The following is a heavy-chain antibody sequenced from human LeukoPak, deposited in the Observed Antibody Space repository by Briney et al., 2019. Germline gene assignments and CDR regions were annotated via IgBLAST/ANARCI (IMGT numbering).Heavy chain of an antibody. J-gene: IGHJ6*03. V-gene: IGHV4-59*01. D-gene: IGHD3-10*01. CDR3: ARVEEGYGSGRRENYYYYYMDV. CDR2: IYYSGSP. CDR1: GGSISAYY. Sequence: SETLSLTCTVSGGSISAYYWSWIRQPPGKGLEWIGFIYYSGSPDYNPSLKSRVTISVDTSKNQFSLKLSSVTAADTAVYYCARVEEGYGSGRRENYYYYYMDVWGKGTTVTTSS.